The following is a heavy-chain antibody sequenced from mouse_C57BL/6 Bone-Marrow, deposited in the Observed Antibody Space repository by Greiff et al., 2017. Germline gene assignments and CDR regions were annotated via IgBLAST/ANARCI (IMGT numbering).Heavy chain of an antibody. CDR1: GYSFTDYN. CDR2: INPNSGTT. D-gene: IGHD2-4*01. CDR3: ARGYDYDYAMDY. Sequence: EVQLQQSGPELVKPGASVTISCKASGYSFTDYNMNWVKQSNGKSLEWIGAINPNSGTTSYNQKFKGKATLTVDKSSSTAYMQLNSLTSEDSAVYYGARGYDYDYAMDYWGQGTSVTVSS. V-gene: IGHV1-39*01. J-gene: IGHJ4*01.